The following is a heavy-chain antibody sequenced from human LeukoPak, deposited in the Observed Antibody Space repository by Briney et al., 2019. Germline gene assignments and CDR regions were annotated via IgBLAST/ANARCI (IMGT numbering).Heavy chain of an antibody. D-gene: IGHD3-16*01. CDR1: GFTFSSYG. CDR3: TKDLPFTRGGVIVY. CDR2: IKSKVNGEIT. V-gene: IGHV3-15*01. Sequence: GGSLRLSCAASGFTFSSYGMSWVRQAPGKGLEWVGRIKSKVNGEITDYGAPVKGRFTISRDDSKHMVYLQMNSLKSEDTAMYYCTKDLPFTRGGVIVYWGQGTLVTVSS. J-gene: IGHJ4*02.